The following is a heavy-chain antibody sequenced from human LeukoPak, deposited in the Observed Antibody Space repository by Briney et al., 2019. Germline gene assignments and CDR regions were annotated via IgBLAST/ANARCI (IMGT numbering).Heavy chain of an antibody. Sequence: PGSSLKLSCAASGFTFSSYAMHWVRRAPGKGLEWVGVISYDRSNKNYADSVKGRFTISRDNSTNTLYLQMNSLRAEDTAVYYCARDKYGSGSSNQYYYYYYGMDFWGQGTTVTVSS. CDR2: ISYDRSNK. J-gene: IGHJ6*02. D-gene: IGHD3-10*01. CDR3: ARDKYGSGSSNQYYYYYYGMDF. CDR1: GFTFSSYA. V-gene: IGHV3-30*04.